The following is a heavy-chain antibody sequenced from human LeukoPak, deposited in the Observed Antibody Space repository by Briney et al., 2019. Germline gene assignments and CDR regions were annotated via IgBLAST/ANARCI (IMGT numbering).Heavy chain of an antibody. CDR1: GFTFSNFA. J-gene: IGHJ4*02. D-gene: IGHD4-17*01. CDR3: AKGSTFGDLNYFDS. V-gene: IGHV3-23*01. Sequence: GGSLRLSCAASGFTFSNFAMSWVRQAPGKGLEWVSTISGSGGTTYYAASVKGRFTISRDTSKNTLFLQMNSLRAEDTAVYYCAKGSTFGDLNYFDSWGQGALVTVSS. CDR2: ISGSGGTT.